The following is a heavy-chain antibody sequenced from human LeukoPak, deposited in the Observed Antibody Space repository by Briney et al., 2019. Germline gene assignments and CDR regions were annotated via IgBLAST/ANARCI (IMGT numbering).Heavy chain of an antibody. CDR3: ATDKLRYFDWLPDY. Sequence: GASVKVSCKVSGYILTELSMHWVRQAPGKGLEWMGGFDPEDGETIYAQKFQGRVTMTEDTSTDTAYMELSSLRSEDTAVYYCATDKLRYFDWLPDYWGQGTLVTVSS. CDR2: FDPEDGET. CDR1: GYILTELS. J-gene: IGHJ4*02. V-gene: IGHV1-24*01. D-gene: IGHD3-9*01.